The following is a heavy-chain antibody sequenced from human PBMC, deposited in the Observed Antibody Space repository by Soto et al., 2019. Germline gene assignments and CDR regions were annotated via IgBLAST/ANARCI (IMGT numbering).Heavy chain of an antibody. CDR3: ARVPDR. J-gene: IGHJ5*02. D-gene: IGHD2-2*01. Sequence: SETLSLTSSVSDGSISSSSYYWGWIRQPPGKGLEWIGSIYYSGSTFYNPSLKSRVTMSVDTSKNQFSLKLSSVTAADTAVYYCARVPDRWGQGTLVT. CDR2: IYYSGST. CDR1: DGSISSSSYY. V-gene: IGHV4-39*07.